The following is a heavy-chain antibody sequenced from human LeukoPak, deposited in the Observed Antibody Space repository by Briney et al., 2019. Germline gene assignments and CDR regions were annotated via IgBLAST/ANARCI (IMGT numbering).Heavy chain of an antibody. CDR2: INWNGGST. Sequence: TGGSLRLSCAASGFTFSSYWMSWVRQAPGKGLEWVSGINWNGGSTYYRDSVKGRFTISRDNAKNSLYLQMNSLRAEDTALYYCARVKGSGYRNSIDYWGQGTLVTVSS. V-gene: IGHV3-20*04. J-gene: IGHJ4*02. CDR1: GFTFSSYW. CDR3: ARVKGSGYRNSIDY. D-gene: IGHD3-3*01.